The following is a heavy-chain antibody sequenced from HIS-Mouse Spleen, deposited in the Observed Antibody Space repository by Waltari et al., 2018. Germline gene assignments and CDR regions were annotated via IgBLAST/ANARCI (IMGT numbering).Heavy chain of an antibody. CDR3: ARDGHGYYYYYGMDV. Sequence: QVQLVESGGGVVQPGRSLRRSCAASGFPFRSLGMHWVRQAPGKGLEWVEVIWYDGSNKYYADSVKGRFTISRDNSKNTLYLQMNSLRAEDTAVYYCARDGHGYYYYYGMDVWGQGTTVTVSS. CDR2: IWYDGSNK. J-gene: IGHJ6*02. CDR1: GFPFRSLG. V-gene: IGHV3-33*01.